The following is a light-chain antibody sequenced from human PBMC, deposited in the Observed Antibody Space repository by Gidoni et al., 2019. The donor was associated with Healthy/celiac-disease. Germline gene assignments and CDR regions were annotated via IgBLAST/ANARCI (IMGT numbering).Light chain of an antibody. CDR2: DAS. V-gene: IGKV3-11*01. J-gene: IGKJ3*01. Sequence: DIVLTQSPATMSLSQGERATLSCRASQSVSRYVAGYQQKPGQAPRLLIYDASNRAPGIPARFRGSWSWTDFTLTFRSLEPEDFAVYYCQQRSNWRITFGPGTQVDIK. CDR1: QSVSRY. CDR3: QQRSNWRIT.